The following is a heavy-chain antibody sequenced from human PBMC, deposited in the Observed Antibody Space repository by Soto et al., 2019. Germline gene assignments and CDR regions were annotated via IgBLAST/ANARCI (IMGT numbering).Heavy chain of an antibody. CDR3: ASLHTPGGGYHYPSWFDP. CDR1: GGTFSSYT. CDR2: IIPILGIA. Sequence: QVQLVQSGAEVKKPGSSVKVSCKASGGTFSSYTISWVRQAPGQGLEWMGRIIPILGIANYAQKFQGRVTMTADKSTSTAYMELSSLRSEDTAVYYCASLHTPGGGYHYPSWFDPWGQGTLVTVSS. D-gene: IGHD5-12*01. J-gene: IGHJ5*02. V-gene: IGHV1-69*02.